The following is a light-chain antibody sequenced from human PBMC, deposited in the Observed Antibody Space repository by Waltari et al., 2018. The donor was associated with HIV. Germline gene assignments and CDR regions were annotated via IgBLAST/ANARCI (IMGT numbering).Light chain of an antibody. CDR1: QSVTSSN. V-gene: IGKV3-20*01. Sequence: EIVLTQSPGTLSLSPGERATLPCSACQSVTSSNLVWYQQKVGQAPRLLMYETSNRATGTPARFSGSGSATDFTLTITGLEPEDFAVYYCQQYDNSPYNFGHGTKVDIK. CDR2: ETS. J-gene: IGKJ3*01. CDR3: QQYDNSPYN.